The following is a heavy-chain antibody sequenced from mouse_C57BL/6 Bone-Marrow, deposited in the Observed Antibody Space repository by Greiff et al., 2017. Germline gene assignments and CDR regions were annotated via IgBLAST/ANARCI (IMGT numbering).Heavy chain of an antibody. CDR3: ARRGYYSNAWFAY. CDR2: IYPRSGIT. D-gene: IGHD2-5*01. J-gene: IGHJ3*01. CDR1: GYTFTSYG. V-gene: IGHV1-81*01. Sequence: QVQLQQSGAELARPGASVKLSCKASGYTFTSYGISWVKQSTGQGLEWIGEIYPRSGITYYNEKFKGKATLTADKSSSTAYMELSSLTSEDSAVSFCARRGYYSNAWFAYWGQGTLVTVSA.